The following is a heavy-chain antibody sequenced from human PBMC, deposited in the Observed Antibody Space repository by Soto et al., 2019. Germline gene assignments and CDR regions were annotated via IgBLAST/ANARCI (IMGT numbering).Heavy chain of an antibody. CDR3: ARGEARMTGAVGDY. Sequence: QVKLVQSGAEVKKPGASVKVSCKASGYTFTSYGISWVRQAPGQGLEWMGWISAYNGNTNYAQKLQGKVTMTTDTSTNTAFMELRTLRCNDMAEEYLARGEARMTGAVGDYWGQGTRVTVSS. CDR1: GYTFTSYG. CDR2: ISAYNGNT. V-gene: IGHV1-18*03. D-gene: IGHD5-12*01. J-gene: IGHJ4*02.